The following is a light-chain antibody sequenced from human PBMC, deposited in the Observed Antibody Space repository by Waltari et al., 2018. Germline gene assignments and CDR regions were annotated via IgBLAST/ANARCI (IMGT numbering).Light chain of an antibody. Sequence: HSALTQPRPVSGSPGQSVTISCTGSSRDVGRYISVSWYQQHPGKAPKVMIHDVKHRPSGVPDRFSGSKSGNTASLTSSGLQAEDEADYYCFSYAGSPWVFGGGTKLTVL. V-gene: IGLV2-11*01. CDR3: FSYAGSPWV. J-gene: IGLJ3*02. CDR2: DVK. CDR1: SRDVGRYIS.